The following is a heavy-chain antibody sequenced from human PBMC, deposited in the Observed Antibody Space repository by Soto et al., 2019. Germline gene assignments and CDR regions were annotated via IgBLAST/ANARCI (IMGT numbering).Heavy chain of an antibody. CDR1: GGSISSGVYY. Sequence: SETLSLTCTVSGGSISSGVYYWSWIRHHPGKGLEWIGYIYYSGSTYYNPSLKSRVTISVDTSKNQFSLKLSSVTAADTAVYYCARDRQLWFGDNWFDPWGQGTLVTVSS. D-gene: IGHD3-10*01. V-gene: IGHV4-31*03. J-gene: IGHJ5*02. CDR2: IYYSGST. CDR3: ARDRQLWFGDNWFDP.